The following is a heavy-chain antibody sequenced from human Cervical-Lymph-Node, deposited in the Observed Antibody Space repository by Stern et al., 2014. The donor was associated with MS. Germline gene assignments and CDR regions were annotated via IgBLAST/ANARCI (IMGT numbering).Heavy chain of an antibody. Sequence: VHLVESGPGLVKPSETLSLSCAVSGGSINSHYWSWIRQPPGKGLEWIGYVSYTGRPNYNPSLKSRVTISVDTSKNQPSLRLSSVTAADTAVYYCARHEVLLWFGVDDAFDIWGQGTMVTVSS. CDR1: GGSINSHY. V-gene: IGHV4-59*08. J-gene: IGHJ3*02. D-gene: IGHD3-10*01. CDR3: ARHEVLLWFGVDDAFDI. CDR2: VSYTGRP.